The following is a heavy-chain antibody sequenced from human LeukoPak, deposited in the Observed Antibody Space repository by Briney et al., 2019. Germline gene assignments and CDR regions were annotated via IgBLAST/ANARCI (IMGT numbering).Heavy chain of an antibody. Sequence: PGGSLRLSCAASGFTFSSYGMHWVRQAPGKGLEYVSAMNSNGGSTYYANSVKGRFTISRDNSKNTLYLQMGSLRAEDMAVYYCAREGSYGDSDYWGQGTLVTVSS. V-gene: IGHV3-64*01. CDR3: AREGSYGDSDY. CDR2: MNSNGGST. CDR1: GFTFSSYG. J-gene: IGHJ4*02. D-gene: IGHD5-18*01.